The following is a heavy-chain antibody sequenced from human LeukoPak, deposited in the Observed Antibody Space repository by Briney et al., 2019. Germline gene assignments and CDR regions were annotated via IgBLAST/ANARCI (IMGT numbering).Heavy chain of an antibody. CDR1: GGSISSYY. CDR2: IYYSGST. Sequence: SETLSLTCTVSGGSISSYYWSWIRQPPGEGLEWNGYIYYSGSTNYNPSLRSRVTISVDTSKNQFSLRLSSMTPADTAVYYCARDGAPSGSYFDFWGQGTVVTVSS. V-gene: IGHV4-59*01. D-gene: IGHD1-26*01. CDR3: ARDGAPSGSYFDF. J-gene: IGHJ4*02.